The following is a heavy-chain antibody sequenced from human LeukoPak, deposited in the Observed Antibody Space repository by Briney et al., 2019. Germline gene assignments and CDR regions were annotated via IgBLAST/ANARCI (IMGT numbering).Heavy chain of an antibody. CDR3: AKGEYCSSTSCSYYYYYYGMDV. CDR1: GFTFSSYG. Sequence: GGSLRLSRAASGFTFSSYGMHWVRQAPGKGLEWVAVISYDGSNKYYADSVKGRFTISRDNSKNTLYLQMNSLRAEDTAVYYCAKGEYCSSTSCSYYYYYYGMDVWGKGTTVTVSS. CDR2: ISYDGSNK. J-gene: IGHJ6*04. V-gene: IGHV3-30*18. D-gene: IGHD2-2*01.